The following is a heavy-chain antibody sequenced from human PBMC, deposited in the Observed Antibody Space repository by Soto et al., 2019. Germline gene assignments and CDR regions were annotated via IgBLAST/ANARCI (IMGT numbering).Heavy chain of an antibody. D-gene: IGHD3-10*01. Sequence: HPGGSLRLSCAASGFTVSSNYMSWVRQAPGKGLEWVSVIYSGGSTYYADSVKGRFTISRDNSKNTLYLQMNSLRAEDTAVYYCARDGNSRGPNYFDYWGQGTLVNVSS. CDR2: IYSGGST. J-gene: IGHJ4*02. CDR3: ARDGNSRGPNYFDY. CDR1: GFTVSSNY. V-gene: IGHV3-66*01.